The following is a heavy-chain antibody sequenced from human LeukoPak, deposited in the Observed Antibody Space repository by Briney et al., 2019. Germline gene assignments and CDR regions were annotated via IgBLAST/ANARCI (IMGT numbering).Heavy chain of an antibody. CDR2: ISWNSGSI. Sequence: GGSLRLSCAASGFTFDDYAMHWVRQAPGRGLEWVSGISWNSGSIGYADSVKGRFTISRDNAKNSLYLQMNSLRAEDTAVYYCARVIVGAATTRDDYWGQGTLVTVSS. J-gene: IGHJ4*02. CDR3: ARVIVGAATTRDDY. V-gene: IGHV3-9*01. D-gene: IGHD1-26*01. CDR1: GFTFDDYA.